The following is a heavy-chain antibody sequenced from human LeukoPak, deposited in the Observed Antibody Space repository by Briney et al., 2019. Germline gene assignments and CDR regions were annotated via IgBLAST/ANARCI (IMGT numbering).Heavy chain of an antibody. CDR2: ISSSSSTI. CDR1: GFTFSSYS. D-gene: IGHD5-18*01. Sequence: GGSLRLSCAASGFTFSSYSINWVRQAPGKGLGWDSYISSSSSTIYYADSVKGRFTISRDNAKNSLYLQMNSLRAEDTAVYYCARDPDSYEVGDYWGQGTLVTVSS. V-gene: IGHV3-48*01. J-gene: IGHJ4*02. CDR3: ARDPDSYEVGDY.